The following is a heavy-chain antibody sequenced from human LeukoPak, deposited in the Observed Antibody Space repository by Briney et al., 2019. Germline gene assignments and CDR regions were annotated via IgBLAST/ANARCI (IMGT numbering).Heavy chain of an antibody. D-gene: IGHD2-8*02. Sequence: GGSLTLSCAASGSTFSSYGVLWVRQAPGKGLEWVSVIYSGGSTYYADPVKGRFTISRDNCKNTLDLPMDRLRAEDTGVYYWGRENGRGVISPYFDYWGQGTLVNVFS. V-gene: IGHV3-66*01. CDR3: GRENGRGVISPYFDY. CDR2: IYSGGST. CDR1: GSTFSSYG. J-gene: IGHJ4*02.